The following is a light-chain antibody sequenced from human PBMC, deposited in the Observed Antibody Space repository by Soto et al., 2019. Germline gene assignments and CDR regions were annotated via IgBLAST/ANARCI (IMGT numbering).Light chain of an antibody. V-gene: IGLV1-40*01. CDR2: GNS. Sequence: QSVLTQPSSVSGAPGQRVTISWTGSSSNIGASSDVHWYQQLPGTAHKLLIYGNSNRPSGVPDRFSGSKSGTSASLAITGLQAEDEADYYCQSYDSSLSGWVFGGGTKLTVL. CDR1: SSNIGASSD. J-gene: IGLJ3*02. CDR3: QSYDSSLSGWV.